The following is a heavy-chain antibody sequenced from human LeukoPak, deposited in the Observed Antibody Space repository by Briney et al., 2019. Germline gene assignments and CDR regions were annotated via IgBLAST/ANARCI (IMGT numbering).Heavy chain of an antibody. J-gene: IGHJ4*02. CDR3: AKLHSATITADFDH. Sequence: GGSLRLSCAASGFTFSNAWMIWVRQAPGKGLEWVSGISIGGGFTDYADSVRGRFTISRDNSKNTLSLQMSNLRAEDTAIYYCAKLHSATITADFDHWGQGTLVTVSS. CDR1: GFTFSNAW. V-gene: IGHV3-23*01. CDR2: ISIGGGFT. D-gene: IGHD1-14*01.